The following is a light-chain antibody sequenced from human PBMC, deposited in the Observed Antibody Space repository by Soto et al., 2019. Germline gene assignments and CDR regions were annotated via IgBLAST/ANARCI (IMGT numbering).Light chain of an antibody. CDR2: GAS. Sequence: EIVLTQSPGTLSLSPGERATLSCRASQSLSSSYLAWYHQKPGQAPRLLIYGASSRATGIPDRFSGSGSGTDFTLTISGLEPVDFAVYYCQQYNSPPVTFGQGTKVEI. V-gene: IGKV3-20*01. CDR3: QQYNSPPVT. CDR1: QSLSSSY. J-gene: IGKJ1*01.